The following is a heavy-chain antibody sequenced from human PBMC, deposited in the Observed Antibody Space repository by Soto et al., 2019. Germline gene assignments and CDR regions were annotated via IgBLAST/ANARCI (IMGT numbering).Heavy chain of an antibody. Sequence: QVQLVQSGAEVKKPGASVKVSCKASGYTFSDYYIHWMRQAPGQGLEWMGWINPNSGGTKYAHKFQGWVTMTRDTSIKAAYMELSTLTSADTAVYYFAREIGGATATFDYYYFDVGVWGKGTTVTVSS. CDR2: INPNSGGT. D-gene: IGHD3-16*01. CDR3: AREIGGATATFDYYYFDVGV. CDR1: GYTFSDYY. J-gene: IGHJ6*03. V-gene: IGHV1-2*04.